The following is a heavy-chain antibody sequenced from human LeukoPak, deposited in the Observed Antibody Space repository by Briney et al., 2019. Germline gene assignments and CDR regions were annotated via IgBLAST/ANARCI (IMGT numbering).Heavy chain of an antibody. D-gene: IGHD3-10*01. CDR2: VYPGDSDT. J-gene: IGHJ4*02. CDR1: GYSFTTYW. CDR3: ARRLAYGSGSYDY. V-gene: IGHV5-51*01. Sequence: GESLKISCKGSGYSFTTYWIGWVRQMPGKGLEWMGLVYPGDSDTRYSPSFQGQVSISADKSINTAYLQWSSLKASDTAMYYCARRLAYGSGSYDYWGQGTLVTVSS.